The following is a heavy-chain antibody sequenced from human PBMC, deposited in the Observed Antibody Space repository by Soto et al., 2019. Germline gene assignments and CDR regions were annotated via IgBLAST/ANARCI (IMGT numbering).Heavy chain of an antibody. CDR2: ISSSGSTI. CDR3: ARTMVRGVMTLQHYYYMDV. CDR1: GFTFSDYY. V-gene: IGHV3-11*01. Sequence: QVQLVESGGGLVKPGGSLRLSCAASGFTFSDYYMSWIRQAPGKGLEWVTYISSSGSTIYYADSVKGRFTISRDNAKNSLYLQMNSLRAEDTAVYYCARTMVRGVMTLQHYYYMDVWGKGTTVTVSS. D-gene: IGHD3-10*01. J-gene: IGHJ6*03.